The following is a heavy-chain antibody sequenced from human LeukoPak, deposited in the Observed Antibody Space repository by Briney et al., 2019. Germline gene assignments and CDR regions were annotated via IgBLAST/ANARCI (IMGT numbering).Heavy chain of an antibody. CDR2: INCNGGST. D-gene: IGHD2-21*02. J-gene: IGHJ4*02. CDR1: GFTFSAYA. V-gene: IGHV3-64D*06. CDR3: VKDGLAFCGGDCYSNFDY. Sequence: GGSLRLSCSASGFTFSAYAIHWVRQAPGKGLEYGSTINCNGGSTYYADSVKGRFTISRDNSKNTVSLQMSSLRAEDTALYYCVKDGLAFCGGDCYSNFDYWGQGTLVTVSS.